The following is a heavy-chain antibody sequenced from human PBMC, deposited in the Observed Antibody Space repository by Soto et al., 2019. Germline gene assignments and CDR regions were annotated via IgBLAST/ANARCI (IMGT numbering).Heavy chain of an antibody. CDR2: IWYDGSKK. Sequence: QVQLVESGGGVVQPGNSLRLSCAASGFTFNTYGIHWVRQAPGKGLERVAVIWYDGSKKYYADSVKGRFTISRDNSKNTVYLQMSSLRAEDTAVYYCARDPGGHNVFDYWGQGTLVTVSS. V-gene: IGHV3-33*01. CDR1: GFTFNTYG. J-gene: IGHJ4*02. CDR3: ARDPGGHNVFDY. D-gene: IGHD3-10*02.